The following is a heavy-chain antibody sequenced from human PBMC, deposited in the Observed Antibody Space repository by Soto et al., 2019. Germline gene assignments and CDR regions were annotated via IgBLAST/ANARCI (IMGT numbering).Heavy chain of an antibody. J-gene: IGHJ6*02. CDR3: ARGANSGSYLWPIYYYYGMDV. Sequence: ASVKVSCKASGYTFTGYYMHWVRQAPGQGLEWMGWINPNSGGTNYAQKFQGWVTMTRDTSISTAYMELSRPRSDDTAVYYCARGANSGSYLWPIYYYYGMDVWGQGTTVTVSS. CDR2: INPNSGGT. D-gene: IGHD1-26*01. CDR1: GYTFTGYY. V-gene: IGHV1-2*04.